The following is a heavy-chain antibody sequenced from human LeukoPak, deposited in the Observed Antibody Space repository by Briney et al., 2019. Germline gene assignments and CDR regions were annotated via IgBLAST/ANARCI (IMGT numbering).Heavy chain of an antibody. J-gene: IGHJ6*02. D-gene: IGHD6-19*01. CDR2: IKQDGSEK. Sequence: GGSLRLSCAASGLTFSSYWMSWVRQAPGKGLEWVANIKQDGSEKYYVDSVKGRFTISRDNAKNSLYLQMNSLRAEDTAVYYCARDVPGHWLVYYYYYYGMDVWGQGTTVTVSS. CDR1: GLTFSSYW. CDR3: ARDVPGHWLVYYYYYYGMDV. V-gene: IGHV3-7*03.